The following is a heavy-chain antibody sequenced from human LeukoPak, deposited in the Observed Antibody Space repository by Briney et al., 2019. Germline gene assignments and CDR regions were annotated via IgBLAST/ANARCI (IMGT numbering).Heavy chain of an antibody. V-gene: IGHV3-21*01. CDR1: VLTLSSYS. J-gene: IGHJ4*02. CDR3: ARLGESVRRQLLCNC. CDR2: ISSSSSYI. D-gene: IGHD2-2*01. Sequence: GGSLRLSCAASVLTLSSYSMNWGRQAPGKGLEWVSSISSSSSYIYYADSVKGRFTISRDNAKNSLYLQMNSLRAEDRTVYYFARLGESVRRQLLCNCWGQGTLVTVSS.